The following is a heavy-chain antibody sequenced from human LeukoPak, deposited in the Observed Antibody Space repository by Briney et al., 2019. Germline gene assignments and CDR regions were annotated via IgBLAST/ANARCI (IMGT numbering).Heavy chain of an antibody. CDR1: GFTFDDYA. J-gene: IGHJ4*02. CDR3: AKESSSGYYFDY. Sequence: GRSLRLSCAASGFTFDDYAMHWVWQAPGKGLEWVSGISWNSGSIGYADSVKGRFTISRDNAKNSLYLQMNSLRAEDMALYYCAKESSSGYYFDYWGQGTLVTVSS. D-gene: IGHD6-19*01. CDR2: ISWNSGSI. V-gene: IGHV3-9*03.